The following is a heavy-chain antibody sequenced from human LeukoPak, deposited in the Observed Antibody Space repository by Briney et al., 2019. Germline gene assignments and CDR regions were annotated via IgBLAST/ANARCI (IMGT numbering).Heavy chain of an antibody. CDR1: GGSISSYY. Sequence: PSETLSLTCTVSGGSISSYYWSWIRQPPGKGLEWTGYIYTSGSTNYNPSLKSRVTISVDTSKNQFSLKLSSVTAADAAVYYCARGYSYGYLPGYWGQGTLVTVSS. CDR3: ARGYSYGYLPGY. J-gene: IGHJ4*02. D-gene: IGHD5-18*01. CDR2: IYTSGST. V-gene: IGHV4-4*09.